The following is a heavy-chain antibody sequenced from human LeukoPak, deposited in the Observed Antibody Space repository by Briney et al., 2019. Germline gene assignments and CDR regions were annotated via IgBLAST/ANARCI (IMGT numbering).Heavy chain of an antibody. CDR1: GFTFSNFG. CDR2: ISYDAKNE. Sequence: GGSLRLSCAASGFTFSNFGMHWVRQAPGKGLEWVAVISYDAKNEYYTDSVKGRFTISRDNAKNTLYLQMNGLRSEDTAMYYCGTTGGYWGQGTLVTVSS. CDR3: GTTGGY. V-gene: IGHV3-30*03. D-gene: IGHD1-7*01. J-gene: IGHJ4*02.